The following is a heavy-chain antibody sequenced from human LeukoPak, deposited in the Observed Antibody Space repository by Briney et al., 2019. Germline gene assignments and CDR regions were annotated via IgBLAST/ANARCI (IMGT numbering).Heavy chain of an antibody. Sequence: PSETLSLTCTVSGGSISSYYWSWIRQPPGKGLEWIGYIYYSGSTNYNPSLKSRVTISVDTSKNQFSLKLSSVTAADTAVYYCARLNYYYYYYMDVWGKGTTVTVSS. V-gene: IGHV4-59*01. CDR2: IYYSGST. CDR3: ARLNYYYYYYMDV. J-gene: IGHJ6*03. CDR1: GGSISSYY.